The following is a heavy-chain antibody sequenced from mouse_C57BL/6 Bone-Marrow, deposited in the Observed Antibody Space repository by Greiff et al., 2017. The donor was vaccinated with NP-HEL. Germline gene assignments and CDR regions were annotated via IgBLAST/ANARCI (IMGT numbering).Heavy chain of an antibody. D-gene: IGHD1-1*02. J-gene: IGHJ2*01. Sequence: QVQLQQSGAELVRPGASVTLSCKASGYTFTDYEMHWVKQTPVHGLEWIGAIDPETGGTAYNQKFKGKATLTADKSSSTAYMQLRSLTSDDSAVYCCTGGFYGGGDYWGQGTTLTVSS. V-gene: IGHV1-15*01. CDR2: IDPETGGT. CDR1: GYTFTDYE. CDR3: TGGFYGGGDY.